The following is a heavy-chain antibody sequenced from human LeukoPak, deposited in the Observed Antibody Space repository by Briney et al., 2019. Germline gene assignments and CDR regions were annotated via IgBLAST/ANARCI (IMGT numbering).Heavy chain of an antibody. D-gene: IGHD2-8*01. Sequence: GGSLRLSCAASGFTFSSYAMSWVRQAPGKGLEWVSAISGSGGSTYYADSVKGRFTFSRDNSKNTLYLQMNSLRAEDTAVYYFAKDWRVFCTNGVCPFDYWGQGTLVTVSS. CDR3: AKDWRVFCTNGVCPFDY. V-gene: IGHV3-23*01. CDR1: GFTFSSYA. J-gene: IGHJ4*02. CDR2: ISGSGGST.